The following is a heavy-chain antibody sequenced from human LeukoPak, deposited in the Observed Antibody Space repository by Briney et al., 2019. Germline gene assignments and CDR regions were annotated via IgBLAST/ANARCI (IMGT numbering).Heavy chain of an antibody. CDR2: IFPGDSDT. V-gene: IGHV5-51*01. Sequence: GESLKISCKGSGYSFTTYWIGWLRQMPGKGLEWMGIIFPGDSDTRYSPSFQGQVTISADKSISTAYLQWSSLKASDTAMYYCARRSYSASYYDYWGQGTLVTVSS. CDR3: ARRSYSASYYDY. J-gene: IGHJ4*02. CDR1: GYSFTTYW. D-gene: IGHD1-26*01.